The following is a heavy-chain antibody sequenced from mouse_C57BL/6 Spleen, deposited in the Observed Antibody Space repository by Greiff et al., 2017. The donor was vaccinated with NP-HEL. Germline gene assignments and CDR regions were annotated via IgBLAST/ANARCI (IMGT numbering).Heavy chain of an antibody. CDR3: AKRGGVYYDYYERDFGG. D-gene: IGHD2-4*01. CDR1: GYTFTSYW. J-gene: IGHJ1*03. V-gene: IGHV1-53*01. Sequence: QVQLQQPGTELVKPGASVKLSCKASGYTFTSYWMHWVKQRPGQGLEWIGNINPSNGGTNYHEKFKSKATLTVDKSSSTAYMQLSSLTSEDSAVYYWAKRGGVYYDYYERDFGGWGTGATVTVAS. CDR2: INPSNGGT.